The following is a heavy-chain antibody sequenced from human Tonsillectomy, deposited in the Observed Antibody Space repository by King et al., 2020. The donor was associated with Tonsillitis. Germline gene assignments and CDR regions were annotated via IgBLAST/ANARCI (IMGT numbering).Heavy chain of an antibody. Sequence: VQLVESGGGLVKPGGSLRLSCAASGFTFSRCTMNWVRQAPGKGLEWVSSISSGSSHIYYADSVKGRFTISRDDAENSLFLQMNSLRAEDTAVYYCARDYRELYYFDLWGQGTLVTVSS. CDR1: GFTFSRCT. D-gene: IGHD1-26*01. J-gene: IGHJ4*02. V-gene: IGHV3-21*01. CDR2: ISSGSSHI. CDR3: ARDYRELYYFDL.